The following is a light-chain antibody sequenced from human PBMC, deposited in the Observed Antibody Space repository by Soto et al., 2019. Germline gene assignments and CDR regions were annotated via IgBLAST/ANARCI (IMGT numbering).Light chain of an antibody. CDR2: DAS. Sequence: EIVLTQSPATLSLSPGERATLSCRASQSVSSYLAWYQQKPGQAPRLLIYDASNRATGIPARFSGSGSGTDFTLTISSLEPEDFEVYYCQQRSNWPITFGQWTRLEIK. J-gene: IGKJ5*01. V-gene: IGKV3-11*01. CDR3: QQRSNWPIT. CDR1: QSVSSY.